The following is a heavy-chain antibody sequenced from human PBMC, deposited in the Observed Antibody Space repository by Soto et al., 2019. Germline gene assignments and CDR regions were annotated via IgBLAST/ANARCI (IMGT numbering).Heavy chain of an antibody. CDR1: GFTFGDYA. Sequence: GGSLRLSCTASGFTFGDYAMSWVRQAPGKGLEWVGFIRSKAYGGTTEYAASVKGRFTISREDSKSIAYLQMNSLKTEDTAVYYCTRDRLGDYYDSSGYPDYWGQGTLVTVSS. J-gene: IGHJ4*02. CDR3: TRDRLGDYYDSSGYPDY. CDR2: IRSKAYGGTT. D-gene: IGHD3-22*01. V-gene: IGHV3-49*04.